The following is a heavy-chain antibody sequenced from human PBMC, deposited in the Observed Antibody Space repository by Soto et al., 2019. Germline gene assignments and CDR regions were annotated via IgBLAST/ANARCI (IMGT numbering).Heavy chain of an antibody. Sequence: GASVKVSCKASGDTFSSYAISWVRQAPGQGLEWMGGIIPIFGTANYAQKFQGRVTITADESTSTAYMELSSLRSEDTAVYYCARTTVFYSSGWYYFDYWGQGTLVTVSS. D-gene: IGHD6-19*01. V-gene: IGHV1-69*13. CDR2: IIPIFGTA. J-gene: IGHJ4*02. CDR1: GDTFSSYA. CDR3: ARTTVFYSSGWYYFDY.